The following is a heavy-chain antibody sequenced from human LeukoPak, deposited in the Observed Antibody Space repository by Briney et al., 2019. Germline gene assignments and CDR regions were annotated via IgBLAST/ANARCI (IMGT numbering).Heavy chain of an antibody. CDR1: GFTFSSYA. D-gene: IGHD6-13*01. CDR2: ISGSGGST. V-gene: IGHV3-23*01. Sequence: GGSLRLSCAASGFTFSSYAMSWVRQAPGKGLEWVSAISGSGGSTHYADSVKGRFTISRDNSKNTLYLQMNSLRAEDTAVYYCAKYRGGSWSEPFGPWGQGTLVTVSS. CDR3: AKYRGGSWSEPFGP. J-gene: IGHJ5*02.